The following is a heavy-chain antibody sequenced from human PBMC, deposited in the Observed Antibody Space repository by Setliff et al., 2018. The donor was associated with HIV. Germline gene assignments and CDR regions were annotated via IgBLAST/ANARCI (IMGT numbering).Heavy chain of an antibody. D-gene: IGHD3-22*01. Sequence: ASVKVSCKVSGYTLAELSIHWVRQAPGKGLEWMGGFDPEDVETVYAQKFQGRVTMTEDPSTDTAYMALRSLRSEDTAVYYCATVRRYYYDSSGQEYFQHWGQGTLVTVSS. V-gene: IGHV1-24*01. CDR1: GYTLAELS. CDR2: FDPEDVET. CDR3: ATVRRYYYDSSGQEYFQH. J-gene: IGHJ1*01.